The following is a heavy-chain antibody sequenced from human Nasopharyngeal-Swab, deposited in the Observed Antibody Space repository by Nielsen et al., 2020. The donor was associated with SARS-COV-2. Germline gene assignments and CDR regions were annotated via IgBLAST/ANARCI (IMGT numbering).Heavy chain of an antibody. J-gene: IGHJ4*02. D-gene: IGHD2-2*01. CDR2: IRYDGSNK. CDR3: AKEGDIVVVPAATKNRRGRREQNFDY. V-gene: IGHV3-30*02. Sequence: VSQAPGKGLEWVAFIRYDGSNKYYADSVKGRFTISRDNSKNTLYLQMNSLRAEDTAVYYCAKEGDIVVVPAATKNRRGRREQNFDYWSQGTLVTVSS.